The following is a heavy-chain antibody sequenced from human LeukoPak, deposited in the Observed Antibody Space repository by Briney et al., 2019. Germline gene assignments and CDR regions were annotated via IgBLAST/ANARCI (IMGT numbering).Heavy chain of an antibody. V-gene: IGHV4-34*01. Sequence: SETLSLTCAVYGGSFSGYYWSWIRQPPGKGLEWIGEINHSGSTNYNPSLKSRVTISVDTSKNQFSLKLSSVTAADTAVYYCARLLRGRFERYYYDSSGYYQFDYWGQGTLVTVSS. J-gene: IGHJ4*02. D-gene: IGHD3-22*01. CDR1: GGSFSGYY. CDR3: ARLLRGRFERYYYDSSGYYQFDY. CDR2: INHSGST.